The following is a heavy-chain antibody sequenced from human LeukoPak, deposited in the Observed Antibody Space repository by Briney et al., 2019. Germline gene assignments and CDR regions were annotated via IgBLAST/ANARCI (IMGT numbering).Heavy chain of an antibody. J-gene: IGHJ5*02. V-gene: IGHV4-61*01. CDR1: GGPVGSGSYC. CDR2: IYYSGST. CDR3: ARDRAGGWELPNWFDP. Sequence: SETLSLTCTASGGPVGSGSYCWSWIRQPPGKGLEWIGYIYYSGSTNYNPSLKSRVTISVDTSKNQFSLKLSSVTAADTAVYYCARDRAGGWELPNWFDPWGQGTLVTVSS. D-gene: IGHD1-26*01.